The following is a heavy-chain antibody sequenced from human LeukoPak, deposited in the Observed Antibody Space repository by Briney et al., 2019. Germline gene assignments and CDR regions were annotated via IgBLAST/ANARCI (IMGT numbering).Heavy chain of an antibody. CDR2: ISGSGTSI. V-gene: IGHV3-23*01. CDR1: GFTFSSYA. J-gene: IGHJ4*02. CDR3: ARDVSPSRGSSSWTIDY. Sequence: PGGSLRLSCAASGFTFSSYAMNWVRQAPGKGLEWVSAISGSGTSIYYADSVKGRFTISRDNSNNTLHLQMNSLRAEDTALYYCARDVSPSRGSSSWTIDYWGQGILVTVSS. D-gene: IGHD6-13*01.